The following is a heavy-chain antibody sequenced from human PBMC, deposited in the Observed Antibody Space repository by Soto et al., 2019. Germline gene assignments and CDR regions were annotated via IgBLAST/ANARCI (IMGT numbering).Heavy chain of an antibody. CDR1: GFTVSSNY. J-gene: IGHJ5*02. V-gene: IGHV3-66*01. D-gene: IGHD3-10*01. CDR2: IYSGGST. Sequence: GGSLRLSCAASGFTVSSNYMSWVRQAPGKGLEWVSVIYSGGSTYYADSVKGRFTISRDNSKNTLYLQMNSLRAEDTAVYYCARNHGFGEKEALNWFDPWGQGTLVTVSS. CDR3: ARNHGFGEKEALNWFDP.